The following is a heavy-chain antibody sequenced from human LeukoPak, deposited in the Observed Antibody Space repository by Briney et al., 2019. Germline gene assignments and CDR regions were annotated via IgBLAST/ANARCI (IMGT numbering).Heavy chain of an antibody. CDR2: ISSSSSYI. V-gene: IGHV3-21*01. D-gene: IGHD3-16*01. Sequence: GGSLRLSCAASGFTFSSYSMNWVRQAPGKGLEWLSSISSSSSYIYYADSVKCRFTISRDNAKNSLYLQMNSLRAEEPAVYYCASLHEHWGGDYWGQGTLVTVSS. CDR3: ASLHEHWGGDY. CDR1: GFTFSSYS. J-gene: IGHJ4*02.